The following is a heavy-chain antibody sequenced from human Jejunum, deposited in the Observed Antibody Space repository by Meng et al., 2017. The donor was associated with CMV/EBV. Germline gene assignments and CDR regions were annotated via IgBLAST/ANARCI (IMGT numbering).Heavy chain of an antibody. Sequence: SLILSCAVSGITVSNNYMNWVRQAPGKGLEWVSVIYSAGKTDYADSVKGRFTISRDNSKNTLYLQMDSLRPEDAAVYYCSHMFDSWGQGALVTVSS. J-gene: IGHJ4*02. CDR2: IYSAGKT. CDR3: SHMFDS. CDR1: GITVSNNY. D-gene: IGHD2-21*01. V-gene: IGHV3-66*02.